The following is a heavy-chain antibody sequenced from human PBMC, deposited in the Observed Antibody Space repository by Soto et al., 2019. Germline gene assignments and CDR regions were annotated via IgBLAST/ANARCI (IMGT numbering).Heavy chain of an antibody. CDR1: GGSISSGGYS. CDR2: IYHSGST. J-gene: IGHJ4*02. Sequence: QLQLQESGSGLVKPSQTLSLTCAVSGGSISSGGYSWSWIRQPPGKGLESIGYIYHSGSTYYNPSLKSRVTISVDGSKTQCSLKLSSVTAADTAGYYCARGMTTVTTFDYWGQGTLVTVSS. CDR3: ARGMTTVTTFDY. V-gene: IGHV4-30-2*01. D-gene: IGHD4-17*01.